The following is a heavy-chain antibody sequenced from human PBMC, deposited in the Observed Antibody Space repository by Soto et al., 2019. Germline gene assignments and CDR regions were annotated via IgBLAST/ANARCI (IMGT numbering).Heavy chain of an antibody. Sequence: DVQLLDSGGDLVQPGGSLRLSCIASGFTFRNYAMAWVRQAPGEALEWVSAIGTSGTPTLYADSVKSRFSISRDDSRNTVSLQMNSLGVEDTATYYCTRILWSSRRDALDIWGQGTTVTVSS. J-gene: IGHJ6*02. D-gene: IGHD2-21*01. V-gene: IGHV3-23*01. CDR2: IGTSGTPT. CDR3: TRILWSSRRDALDI. CDR1: GFTFRNYA.